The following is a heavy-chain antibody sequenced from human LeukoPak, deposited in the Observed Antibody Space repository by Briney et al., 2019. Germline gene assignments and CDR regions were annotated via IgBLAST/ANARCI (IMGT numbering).Heavy chain of an antibody. CDR2: ISYDGSNK. V-gene: IGHV3-30-3*01. J-gene: IGHJ4*02. CDR1: GFTFSSYA. Sequence: PGGSLRLSCAASGFTFSSYALHWVRQAPGKGLEWVAVISYDGSNKYYADSVKGRFTISRDNSMNTLYLQMNSLRAEDTAVYYCARASQTRSGYHDDYWGQGTPVTVSS. CDR3: ARASQTRSGYHDDY. D-gene: IGHD3-3*01.